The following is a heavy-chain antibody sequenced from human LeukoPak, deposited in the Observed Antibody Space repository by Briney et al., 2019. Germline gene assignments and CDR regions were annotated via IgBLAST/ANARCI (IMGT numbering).Heavy chain of an antibody. V-gene: IGHV4-34*01. Sequence: SETLSLTCAVSGVSFDDYYWSWVRQTPGKGLEWIGEINHSGYTNDNPSLKSRVTLSIDTPRKQFSLNLRSVTVADAGTYYCTRMTTGHDYWGQGTLVTVSS. CDR3: TRMTTGHDY. CDR1: GVSFDDYY. J-gene: IGHJ4*02. CDR2: INHSGYT. D-gene: IGHD4-17*01.